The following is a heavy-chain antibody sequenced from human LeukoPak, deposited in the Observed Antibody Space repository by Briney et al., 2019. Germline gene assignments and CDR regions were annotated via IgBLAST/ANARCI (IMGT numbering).Heavy chain of an antibody. CDR1: GLTFNNAW. Sequence: SGGSLRLSCAASGLTFNNAWMSWVRQAPGKGLEWVGRIRSRSAGGTTDYGAPVKGRSTISRDDSKNTQYLQMNSLKTEDTAVYYCSTGGGTHDYWGQGTLVTVSS. CDR3: STGGGTHDY. CDR2: IRSRSAGGTT. J-gene: IGHJ4*02. D-gene: IGHD2-15*01. V-gene: IGHV3-15*01.